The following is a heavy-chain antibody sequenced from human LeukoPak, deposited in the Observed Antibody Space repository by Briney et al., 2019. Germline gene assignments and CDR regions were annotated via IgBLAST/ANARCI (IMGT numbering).Heavy chain of an antibody. J-gene: IGHJ5*02. V-gene: IGHV4-34*01. Sequence: PSETLSLTYAVYGGSFSGYYCSWIRQPPGKGLEWIGEINHSGCTKYNPSLKSRVTMSVDTYKNQFSLKLSSVTAADTAVYYCARGQQHSSSWSRFGPWGQGTLVTVSS. CDR3: ARGQQHSSSWSRFGP. CDR1: GGSFSGYY. D-gene: IGHD6-13*01. CDR2: INHSGCT.